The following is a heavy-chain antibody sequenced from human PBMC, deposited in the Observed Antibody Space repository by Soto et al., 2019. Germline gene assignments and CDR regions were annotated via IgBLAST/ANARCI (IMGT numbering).Heavy chain of an antibody. CDR3: AKRGGIVVVPAAIGYYGMDV. Sequence: GESLKISCKGSGYSFTSYWISWVRQMPGKGLEWMGRIDPSDSYTNYSPSFQGHVTISADRSISTAYLQWSSLKASDTAMYYCAKRGGIVVVPAAIGYYGMDVWGQGTTVTVSS. J-gene: IGHJ6*02. CDR2: IDPSDSYT. D-gene: IGHD2-2*02. V-gene: IGHV5-10-1*01. CDR1: GYSFTSYW.